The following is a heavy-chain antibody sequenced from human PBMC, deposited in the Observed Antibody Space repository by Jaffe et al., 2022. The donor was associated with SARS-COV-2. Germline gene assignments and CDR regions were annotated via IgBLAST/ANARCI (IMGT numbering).Heavy chain of an antibody. Sequence: EVQLLESGGGLVQPGGSLRLSCAASGFTFSSYAMSWVRQAPGKGLEWVSAISGSGGSTYYADSVKGRFTISRDNSKNTLYLQMNSLRAEDTAVYYCAKDGMLVVAATRYFDLWGRGTLVTVSS. CDR2: ISGSGGST. CDR1: GFTFSSYA. D-gene: IGHD2-15*01. V-gene: IGHV3-23*01. CDR3: AKDGMLVVAATRYFDL. J-gene: IGHJ2*01.